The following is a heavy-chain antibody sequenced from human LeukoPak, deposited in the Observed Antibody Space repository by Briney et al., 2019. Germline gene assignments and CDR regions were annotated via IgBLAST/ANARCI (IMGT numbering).Heavy chain of an antibody. D-gene: IGHD6-13*01. CDR3: ARNAPKSKGYSSSHIDY. V-gene: IGHV4-39*07. CDR2: VFYNGAT. Sequence: SETLSLTCIVSGGSISSSIYYWAWVRQPLGKGLEWIGTVFYNGATQYSPSLRSRVTISVDTSKNQFSLKLSSVTAADTAVYYCARNAPKSKGYSSSHIDYWGQGTLVTVSS. CDR1: GGSISSSIYY. J-gene: IGHJ4*02.